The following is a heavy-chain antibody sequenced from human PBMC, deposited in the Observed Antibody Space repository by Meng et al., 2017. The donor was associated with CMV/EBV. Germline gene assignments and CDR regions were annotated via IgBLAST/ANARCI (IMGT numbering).Heavy chain of an antibody. CDR1: GYTLTGYY. D-gene: IGHD3-16*02. Sequence: ASVKVSCKASGYTLTGYYMHWVRQAPGQGLEWVGCINCDTGGTKYAQKFQDRVTMTRDTSISAAYMDLSRLRADDTAVYYCAREEPLYYDYVWGSYRFHQGYYYYGMDVWGQGTTVTVSS. CDR2: INCDTGGT. J-gene: IGHJ6*02. V-gene: IGHV1-2*02. CDR3: AREEPLYYDYVWGSYRFHQGYYYYGMDV.